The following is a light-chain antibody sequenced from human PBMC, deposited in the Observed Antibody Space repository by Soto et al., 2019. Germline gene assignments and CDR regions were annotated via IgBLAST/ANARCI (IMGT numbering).Light chain of an antibody. V-gene: IGKV3-20*01. CDR3: QQYGRSPWT. CDR1: QSVSNSD. CDR2: GAS. Sequence: EIVMTQSPGTLSLSPGERATLFCRASQSVSNSDLAWYQQKPGQAPRLLIYGASRRATGIPDRFSGSGSGTDFTLTINRLEPDDFAVYYCQQYGRSPWTFGQGTKVEIK. J-gene: IGKJ1*01.